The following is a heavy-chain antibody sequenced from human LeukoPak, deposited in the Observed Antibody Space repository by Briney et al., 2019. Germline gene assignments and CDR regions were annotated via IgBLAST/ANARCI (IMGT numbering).Heavy chain of an antibody. D-gene: IGHD3-22*01. Sequence: GESLKISCKGSGYSFTSYWIAWVRQMPGKGLEWMGIIYPGDSDTRYSPSFQGQATISVDKSISTAYLQWSSLKASDTAMYYCARRGYYDSSTGKNWFDPWGQGTLVTVSS. J-gene: IGHJ5*02. CDR2: IYPGDSDT. CDR3: ARRGYYDSSTGKNWFDP. V-gene: IGHV5-51*01. CDR1: GYSFTSYW.